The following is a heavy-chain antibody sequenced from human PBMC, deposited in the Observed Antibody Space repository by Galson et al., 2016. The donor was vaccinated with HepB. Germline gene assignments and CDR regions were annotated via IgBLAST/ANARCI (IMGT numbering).Heavy chain of an antibody. D-gene: IGHD2-15*01. CDR3: ATHDRYCSGGSCYSEVYNWFDS. CDR2: ISGSGGST. V-gene: IGHV3-23*01. J-gene: IGHJ5*01. Sequence: SLRLSCAASGFTFRSYAMSWVRQAPGKGLEWVSTISGSGGSTHYADSVKGRFTISRDNSKNTLSLQMNSLRAEDTAVYYCATHDRYCSGGSCYSEVYNWFDSWGQGTLVTVSS. CDR1: GFTFRSYA.